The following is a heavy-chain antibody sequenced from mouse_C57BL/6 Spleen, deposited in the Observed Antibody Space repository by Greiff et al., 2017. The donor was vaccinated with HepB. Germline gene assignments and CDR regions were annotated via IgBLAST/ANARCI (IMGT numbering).Heavy chain of an antibody. CDR1: GFTFTDYY. Sequence: EVQGVESGGGLVQPGGSLSLSCAASGFTFTDYYMSWVRQPPGKALEWLGFIRNKANGYTTEYSASVKGRFTISRDNSQSILYLQMNALRAEDSATYYCARRNYYYAMDYWGQGTSVTVSS. CDR2: IRNKANGYTT. J-gene: IGHJ4*01. V-gene: IGHV7-3*01. CDR3: ARRNYYYAMDY. D-gene: IGHD2-1*01.